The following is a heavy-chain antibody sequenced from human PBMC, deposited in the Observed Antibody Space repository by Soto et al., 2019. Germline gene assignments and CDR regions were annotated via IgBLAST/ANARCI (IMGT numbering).Heavy chain of an antibody. D-gene: IGHD6-19*01. CDR1: GFTFGDYA. CDR3: SRIYWYSSGWSFDD. Sequence: GGSLRLSCTTSGFTFGDYAMSWFRQAPGKGLEWVGLIRSNSYGGTREYAASVKGRFTISRDDTTKIAYLEMNSLKTEDTGLYYCSRIYWYSSGWSFDDWGRGTLVTVSS. J-gene: IGHJ4*02. V-gene: IGHV3-49*03. CDR2: IRSNSYGGTR.